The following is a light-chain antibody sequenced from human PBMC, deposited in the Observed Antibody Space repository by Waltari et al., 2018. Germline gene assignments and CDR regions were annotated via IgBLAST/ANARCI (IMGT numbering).Light chain of an antibody. Sequence: EIVLTQSPATLSLSPGETATLSCRASQSVSTYIAWYPQKPGQAPRLLIYDVIRRATGIPARVSGSGSGTDFTLTVSSLEPEDLAVYYCQQLYNRPRGAVGQGTKREI. CDR3: QQLYNRPRGA. CDR2: DVI. J-gene: IGKJ2*01. V-gene: IGKV3-11*01. CDR1: QSVSTY.